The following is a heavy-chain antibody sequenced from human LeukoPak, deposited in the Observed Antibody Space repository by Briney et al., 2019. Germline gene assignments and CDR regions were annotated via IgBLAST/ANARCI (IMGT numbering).Heavy chain of an antibody. J-gene: IGHJ4*02. V-gene: IGHV1-3*01. Sequence: ASVKVSCKASGYTLATYGMHWVRQAPGQRLEWMGWISAGSGNTKYSQKFQDRVTITRDTSASTAYMELSSLRSEDTAVYYCAIPDPIMGSSKVFDYWGQGTLVTVSS. D-gene: IGHD1-26*01. CDR1: GYTLATYG. CDR2: ISAGSGNT. CDR3: AIPDPIMGSSKVFDY.